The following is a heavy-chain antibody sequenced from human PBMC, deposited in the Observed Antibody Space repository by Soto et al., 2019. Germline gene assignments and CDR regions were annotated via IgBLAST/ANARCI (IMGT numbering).Heavy chain of an antibody. J-gene: IGHJ6*02. Sequence: GGSLRLSCAASGFTFSSYSINWVRQAPGKGLEWVSSIRSSSKYIYYADSVKGRFTISRDNAKNSLYLQMDSLRAEDTAVYYCPRSRELYYNGMDVWGQGTTVTVSS. V-gene: IGHV3-21*01. D-gene: IGHD1-7*01. CDR3: PRSRELYYNGMDV. CDR1: GFTFSSYS. CDR2: IRSSSKYI.